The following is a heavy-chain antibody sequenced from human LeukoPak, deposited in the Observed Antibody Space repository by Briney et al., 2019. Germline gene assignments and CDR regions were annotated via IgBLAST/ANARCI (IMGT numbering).Heavy chain of an antibody. V-gene: IGHV3-23*01. CDR3: AERVHSSSWYAALDY. J-gene: IGHJ4*02. CDR1: RFIFNNHV. Sequence: PRGSLRLSCAASRFIFNNHVMSWVRQTLREGLQCASGIGDDGATTFYAESVKGRFTISRDNSKYTTYLQMNILTAEDAAIYFCAERVHSSSWYAALDYWGQGTLVTVS. CDR2: IGDDGATT. D-gene: IGHD2-2*01.